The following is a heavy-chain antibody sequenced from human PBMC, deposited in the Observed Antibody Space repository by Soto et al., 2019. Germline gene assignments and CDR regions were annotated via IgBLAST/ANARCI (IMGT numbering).Heavy chain of an antibody. J-gene: IGHJ5*02. D-gene: IGHD4-17*01. CDR3: AKDFFDYGDYVEVDWFDP. V-gene: IGHV3-30*18. CDR1: GFTFSSYG. CDR2: ISYDGSNK. Sequence: QVQLVESGGGVVQPGRSLRLSCAASGFTFSSYGMHWVRQAPGKGLEWVAVISYDGSNKYYADSVKGRFTISRDNSKNTLYLQMNSLRAEDTAVYYCAKDFFDYGDYVEVDWFDPWGQGTLVTVSS.